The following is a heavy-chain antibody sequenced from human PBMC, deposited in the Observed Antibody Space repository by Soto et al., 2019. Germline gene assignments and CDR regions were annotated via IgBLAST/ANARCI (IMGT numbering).Heavy chain of an antibody. D-gene: IGHD6-19*01. V-gene: IGHV1-18*04. J-gene: IGHJ6*02. CDR3: ERDSDSSGLVWYYYGMDV. CDR2: ISAYNGNT. CDR1: GYTFTSYG. Sequence: QVQLVQSGAEVQKPGASVKVSCKASGYTFTSYGISWVRQAPGKGLDWLGWISAYNGNTNYAQKLQGRVTMTTDTSTSTAYMELRSLRSDDTAVYYCERDSDSSGLVWYYYGMDVWCQGTTVTVSS.